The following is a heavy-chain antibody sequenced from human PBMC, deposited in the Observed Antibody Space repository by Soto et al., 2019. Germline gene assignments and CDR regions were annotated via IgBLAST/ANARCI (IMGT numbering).Heavy chain of an antibody. CDR2: IDPSGDRA. CDR3: AREGSYYFDSRIDY. CDR1: GYIFSNNY. J-gene: IGHJ4*02. V-gene: IGHV1-46*01. D-gene: IGHD3-22*01. Sequence: QVQLVQSGAEVRRPGASVKVSCEASGYIFSNNYMHWVRQAPGQGLEWMGIIDPSGDRATYAQKFRGRVTMTRDTSTRTDYMELSSLRSEDTAVYYCAREGSYYFDSRIDYWGQGTLVTVSS.